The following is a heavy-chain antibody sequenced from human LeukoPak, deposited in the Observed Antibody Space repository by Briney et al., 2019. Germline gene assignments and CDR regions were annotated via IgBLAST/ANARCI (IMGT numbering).Heavy chain of an antibody. CDR2: IFRNGNT. V-gene: IGHV3-53*01. J-gene: IGHJ4*02. Sequence: GGSLRLSCAASGFTVSANYMTWVRQAPGKGLEWISVIFRNGNTYYADSVKGRFTISRDNPSNTLYLQTNTLRAEDTAVYYCAGAPTPTDYDTSLDYWGQGTLVTVSS. D-gene: IGHD3-22*01. CDR1: GFTVSANY. CDR3: AGAPTPTDYDTSLDY.